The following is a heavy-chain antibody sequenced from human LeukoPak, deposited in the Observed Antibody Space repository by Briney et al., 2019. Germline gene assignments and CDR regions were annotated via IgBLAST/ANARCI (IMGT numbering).Heavy chain of an antibody. CDR1: GFIFNDYA. CDR3: ATRDYFDY. Sequence: GGSLRLSCAASGFIFNDYAMPWVRKAPGKGLEWVSGISWNGGSIGYADSVKGRFIISRDNAKNSLYLQMNSLRAEDAALYYSATRDYFDYWGQGTLVTVSS. J-gene: IGHJ4*02. CDR2: ISWNGGSI. V-gene: IGHV3-9*01.